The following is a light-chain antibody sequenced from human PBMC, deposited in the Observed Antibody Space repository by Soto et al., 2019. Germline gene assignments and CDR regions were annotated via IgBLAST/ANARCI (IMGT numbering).Light chain of an antibody. CDR3: QQSYSTPKT. J-gene: IGKJ1*01. CDR1: QSISSY. CDR2: AAS. V-gene: IGKV1-39*01. Sequence: DIQMTQSPSSLSASVGDRVTITCRASQSISSYLNWYQQKPGKAPKLLIYAASSLQSGVPSGFGGSGSGTDFTLTISSLQPEDFATYYCQQSYSTPKTFGQGTKVDIK.